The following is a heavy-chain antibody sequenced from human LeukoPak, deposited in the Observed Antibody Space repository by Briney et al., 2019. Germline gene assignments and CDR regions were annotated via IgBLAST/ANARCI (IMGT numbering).Heavy chain of an antibody. CDR3: ATQGDDAFDI. J-gene: IGHJ3*02. CDR2: ISWNSGSI. Sequence: GGSLRLSCAASGFTFDDYAMHWVRQAPGKGLEWVSGISWNSGSIGYADSVKGRFTISRDNAKNSLYLQMNSLRAEDTAVYYCATQGDDAFDIWGQGTMVTVSS. V-gene: IGHV3-9*01. D-gene: IGHD3-16*01. CDR1: GFTFDDYA.